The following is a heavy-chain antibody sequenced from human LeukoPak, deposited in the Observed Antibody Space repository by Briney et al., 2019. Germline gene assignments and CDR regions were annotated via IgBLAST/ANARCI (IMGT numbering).Heavy chain of an antibody. CDR3: TKAGPDTYAFDI. CDR2: LSSSGLSP. CDR1: GFTFSTYG. V-gene: IGHV3-23*01. D-gene: IGHD2/OR15-2a*01. J-gene: IGHJ3*02. Sequence: GGSLRLSCAASGFTFSTYGMHWVRQAPGKGLERVSALSSSGLSPYYADSVKGRFSISRDISKNTLYLQMNSLRAEDTAVYYCTKAGPDTYAFDIWGQGTMVTVSS.